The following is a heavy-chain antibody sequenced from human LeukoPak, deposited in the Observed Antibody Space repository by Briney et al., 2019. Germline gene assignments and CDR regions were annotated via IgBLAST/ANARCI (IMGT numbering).Heavy chain of an antibody. CDR1: GGSISSYY. V-gene: IGHV4-59*01. Sequence: SETLSLTCTVSGGSISSYYWTWIRQPPGKGLEWIGFGHYRGSTNYNPSLRSRVTVSVDTSGNQFSLRLTSVTAADTAVYYCARNRWGLDDWGQGTLVTVSS. CDR3: ARNRWGLDD. CDR2: GHYRGST. D-gene: IGHD7-27*01. J-gene: IGHJ4*02.